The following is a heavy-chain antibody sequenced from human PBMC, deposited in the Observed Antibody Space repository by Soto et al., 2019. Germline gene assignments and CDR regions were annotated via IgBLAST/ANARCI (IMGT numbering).Heavy chain of an antibody. V-gene: IGHV3-74*01. CDR2: INSDGSST. Sequence: PGGSLRLSCAASGFTFSSYWMHWVRQAPGKGLVWVSRINSDGSSTSYADSVKGRFTISRDNAKNTLYLQMNSLRAEDTAVYYCARVNPDYYDSSGYYYSAFDIWGQGTMVTVSS. D-gene: IGHD3-22*01. J-gene: IGHJ3*02. CDR3: ARVNPDYYDSSGYYYSAFDI. CDR1: GFTFSSYW.